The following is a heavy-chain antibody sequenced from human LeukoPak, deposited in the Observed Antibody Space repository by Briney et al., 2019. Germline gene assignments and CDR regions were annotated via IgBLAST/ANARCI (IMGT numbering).Heavy chain of an antibody. CDR2: IWYDGSNK. J-gene: IGHJ4*02. V-gene: IGHV3-33*01. D-gene: IGHD2-2*01. CDR3: ATHTMYQPPY. Sequence: PGGSLRLSCAASGFTFTTYGMHWVRQAPGKGLEWVAIIWYDGSNKYYADSVKGRFTISRDNSKNTLYLQMNSLRAEDTAVYYCATHTMYQPPYWGQGTLVTVSS. CDR1: GFTFTTYG.